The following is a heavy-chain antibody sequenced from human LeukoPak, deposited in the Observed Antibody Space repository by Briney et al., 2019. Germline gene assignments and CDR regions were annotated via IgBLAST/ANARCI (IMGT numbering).Heavy chain of an antibody. V-gene: IGHV3-23*01. CDR3: AKDRSLYYDSSPIDY. Sequence: GGSLRLSCAASGFTFSSYAMSWVRQAPGKGLEWVSAISGSGGSTYYADSVKGRFTISRDNSKNTLYLQMNSLRAEDTAVYYCAKDRSLYYDSSPIDYWGQGTLVTVSS. CDR2: ISGSGGST. J-gene: IGHJ4*02. D-gene: IGHD3-22*01. CDR1: GFTFSSYA.